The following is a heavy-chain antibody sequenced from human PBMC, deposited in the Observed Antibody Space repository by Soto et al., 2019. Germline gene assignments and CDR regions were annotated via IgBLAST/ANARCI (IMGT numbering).Heavy chain of an antibody. J-gene: IGHJ4*02. D-gene: IGHD1-26*01. CDR1: GFTFDEYD. CDR3: ARVWELSPYY. Sequence: EVQLVESGGGVVRPGGSLRLSCAASGFTFDEYDMRWVRQAPGKGLEWVSGINWSGDSTTYADSVKGRFTISRDNAKNSLYLQMNSLRAEDTALYYCARVWELSPYYWGQGTLVTVSS. CDR2: INWSGDST. V-gene: IGHV3-20*04.